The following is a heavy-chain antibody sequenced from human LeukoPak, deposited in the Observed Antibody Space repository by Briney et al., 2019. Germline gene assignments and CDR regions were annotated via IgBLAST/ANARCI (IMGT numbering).Heavy chain of an antibody. J-gene: IGHJ5*02. CDR3: AREVVVPAASWFDP. CDR2: IYYSGST. D-gene: IGHD2-2*01. Sequence: PSETLSLTCTVSGGSISSYYWSWIRQPPGKGLEWIGYIYYSGSTNYNPSLKSRVTISVDTSKNQFSLKLSSVTAADTAVYYCAREVVVPAASWFDPWGQETLVTVSS. V-gene: IGHV4-59*01. CDR1: GGSISSYY.